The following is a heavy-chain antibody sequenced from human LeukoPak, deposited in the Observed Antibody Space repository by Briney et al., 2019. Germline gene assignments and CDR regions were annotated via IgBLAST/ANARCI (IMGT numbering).Heavy chain of an antibody. J-gene: IGHJ5*02. V-gene: IGHV5-10-1*01. CDR1: GYIFTNYW. CDR3: ARGRAATGTDWFDP. Sequence: KSGESLRISCKGSGYIFTNYWISWVRQMPGKGLEWMGRIDPSDSYTNYSPSFQGHVTISADKSISTAYLKWSSLKASDTAMYYCARGRAATGTDWFDPWGQGTLVTVSS. D-gene: IGHD6-13*01. CDR2: IDPSDSYT.